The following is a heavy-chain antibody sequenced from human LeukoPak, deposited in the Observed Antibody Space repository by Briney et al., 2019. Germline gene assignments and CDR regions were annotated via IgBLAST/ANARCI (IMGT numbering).Heavy chain of an antibody. D-gene: IGHD1-26*01. CDR1: AFTFSSYW. V-gene: IGHV3-7*01. CDR3: AKGGPISYAGSQDYYMDV. Sequence: GGSLRLSCAASAFTFSSYWMNWVRQAPGKGLEWVANIKQDGTDKYYVDSVKGRFTISRDNAKNSLYLQMNSLRAEDTAVYYCAKGGPISYAGSQDYYMDVWGKGTTVTVSS. CDR2: IKQDGTDK. J-gene: IGHJ6*03.